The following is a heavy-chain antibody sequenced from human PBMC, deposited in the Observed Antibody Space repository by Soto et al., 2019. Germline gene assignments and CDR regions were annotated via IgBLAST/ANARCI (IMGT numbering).Heavy chain of an antibody. D-gene: IGHD3-3*01. J-gene: IGHJ6*02. Sequence: HPGGSLRLSCSASGFTFSSYAMHWVRQAPGKGLEYVSAISSNGGSTYYADSVKGRFTISRDNSKNTLYLQMSSLRAEDTAVYYCVKLDYDFWTYYYYYGMDVWGQGTTVTVSS. CDR3: VKLDYDFWTYYYYYGMDV. V-gene: IGHV3-64D*06. CDR2: ISSNGGST. CDR1: GFTFSSYA.